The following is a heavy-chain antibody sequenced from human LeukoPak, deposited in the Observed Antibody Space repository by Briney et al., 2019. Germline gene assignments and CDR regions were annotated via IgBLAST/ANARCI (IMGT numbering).Heavy chain of an antibody. CDR2: INHSGST. CDR3: ARGPHMVRGVIMSVDY. Sequence: SETLSLTCAVYGGSFSGYYWSWIRQPPGKGLEWIGEINHSGSTNYNPSLKSRVTISVDTSKDQFSLKLSSVTAADTAVYYCARGPHMVRGVIMSVDYWGQGTLVTVSS. CDR1: GGSFSGYY. D-gene: IGHD3-10*01. J-gene: IGHJ4*02. V-gene: IGHV4-34*01.